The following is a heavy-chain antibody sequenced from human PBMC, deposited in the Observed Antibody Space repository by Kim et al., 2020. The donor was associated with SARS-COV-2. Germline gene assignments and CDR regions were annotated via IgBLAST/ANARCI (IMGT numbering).Heavy chain of an antibody. CDR3: ARVPRLWFGNPEAYYFDY. CDR1: GGSISSGGYY. CDR2: IYYSGST. D-gene: IGHD3-10*01. V-gene: IGHV4-31*03. J-gene: IGHJ4*02. Sequence: SETLSLTCTVSGGSISSGGYYWSWIRQHPGKGLEWIGYIYYSGSTYYNPSLKSRVTISVDTSKNQFSLKLSSVTAADTAVYYCARVPRLWFGNPEAYYFDYWGQGTLVTVSS.